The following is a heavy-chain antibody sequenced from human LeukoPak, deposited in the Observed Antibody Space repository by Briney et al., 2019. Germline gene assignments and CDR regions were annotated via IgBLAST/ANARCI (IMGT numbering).Heavy chain of an antibody. Sequence: SETLSLTCTVSGGSISSSSYYWGWIRQPPGKGLEWIGYIYYNGNTYYNPYNPSLTSRVTMSVDTSKNQFSLKLDSVTEIDTAMYYCARNQAVAANRGAFDIWGQGTMVTVSS. CDR1: GGSISSSSYY. V-gene: IGHV4-39*07. D-gene: IGHD6-19*01. CDR3: ARNQAVAANRGAFDI. CDR2: IYYNGNT. J-gene: IGHJ3*02.